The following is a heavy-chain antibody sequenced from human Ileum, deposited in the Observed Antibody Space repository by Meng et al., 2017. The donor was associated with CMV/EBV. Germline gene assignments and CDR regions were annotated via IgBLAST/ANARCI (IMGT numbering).Heavy chain of an antibody. J-gene: IGHJ4*02. CDR3: ARGGSNSAGYYSPFY. CDR1: GSKASGGYY. CDR2: SSYSGNA. V-gene: IGHV4-31*02. Sequence: GSKASGGYYGKRSLQRPGKGLEWIGSSSYSGNAYYSPSLKSRLTISADTSSNQLSLKLSSVTAADTAVYYCARGGSNSAGYYSPFYWGQGTLVTVSS. D-gene: IGHD3-22*01.